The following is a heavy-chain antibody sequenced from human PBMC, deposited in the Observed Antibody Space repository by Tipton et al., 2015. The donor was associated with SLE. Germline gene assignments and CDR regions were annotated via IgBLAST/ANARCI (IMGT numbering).Heavy chain of an antibody. J-gene: IGHJ6*02. CDR2: IYHSGST. Sequence: TLSLTCTVSGYSISSGYYWGWIRQPPGKGLEWIGSIYHSGSTYYNPSLKSRVTISVDTSKNQFSLKLSSVTAADTAVYYCARGSYDMDVWGQGTTVTVSS. V-gene: IGHV4-38-2*02. CDR1: GYSISSGYY. CDR3: ARGSYDMDV.